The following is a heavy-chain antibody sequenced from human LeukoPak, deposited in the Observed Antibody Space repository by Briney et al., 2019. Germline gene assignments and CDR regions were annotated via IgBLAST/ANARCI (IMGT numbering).Heavy chain of an antibody. J-gene: IGHJ4*02. CDR3: ARIAIGGGEWHFDS. V-gene: IGHV1-2*02. CDR2: INPKSGGT. D-gene: IGHD3-16*01. CDR1: GDSFTDYY. Sequence: ASVKVSCKASGDSFTDYYMHWVRQAPGRGLEWMGWINPKSGGTNYAQTFQGRVTMTRDTSIRTAYMELSRLRGDDTAVYYCARIAIGGGEWHFDSWGQGTLVTVSS.